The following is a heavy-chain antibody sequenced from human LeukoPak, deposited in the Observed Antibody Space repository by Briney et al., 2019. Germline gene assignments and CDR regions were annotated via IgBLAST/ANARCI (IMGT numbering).Heavy chain of an antibody. J-gene: IGHJ4*02. Sequence: PSETLSLTCTVSDYSITSGYYWDWIRQPPGKGLEWIGSIHHSGSTYYNPSLKSRVTISVDTSKNQFSLKLSSVTAADTAVYYCRSIDNYYGSGSSDYWGQGTLVTVSS. D-gene: IGHD3-10*01. CDR2: IHHSGST. V-gene: IGHV4-38-2*02. CDR1: DYSITSGYY. CDR3: RSIDNYYGSGSSDY.